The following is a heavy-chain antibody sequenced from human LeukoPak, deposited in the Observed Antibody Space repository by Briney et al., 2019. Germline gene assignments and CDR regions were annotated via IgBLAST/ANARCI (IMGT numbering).Heavy chain of an antibody. CDR3: IKDTIFTVDPFDY. D-gene: IGHD6-19*01. CDR1: GFSFNSYS. CDR2: IRYDGSRT. Sequence: GGSLRLSCAVSGFSFNSYSMHWVRQAPGKGLEWLAFIRYDGSRTDYEDSVQGRFTVSRDNSKNTLYLEMNSLRLEDTAVYYCIKDTIFTVDPFDYWGQGTLVTVSS. V-gene: IGHV3-30*02. J-gene: IGHJ4*02.